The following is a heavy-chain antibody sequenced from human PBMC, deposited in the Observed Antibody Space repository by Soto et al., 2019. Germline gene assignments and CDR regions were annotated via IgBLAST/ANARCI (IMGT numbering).Heavy chain of an antibody. Sequence: PSETLSLTCAVCGASISGSYYYWAWLRQSPGKGPEWIGSVFYTGFTSYRPSLESRVSVSVDTSKSQFSLKLSAVTAADTAVYYCATSQKGYNWNYFDHWRQGALVTVSS. D-gene: IGHD1-20*01. CDR3: ATSQKGYNWNYFDH. CDR1: GASISGSYYY. V-gene: IGHV4-39*01. CDR2: VFYTGFT. J-gene: IGHJ4*02.